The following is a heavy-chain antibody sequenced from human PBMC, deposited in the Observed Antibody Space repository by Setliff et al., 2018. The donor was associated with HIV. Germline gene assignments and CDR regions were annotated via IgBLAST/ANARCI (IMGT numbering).Heavy chain of an antibody. D-gene: IGHD3-10*01. V-gene: IGHV4-59*01. CDR3: ASMERGGGFSNLNYFDY. CDR1: GDSINNYY. Sequence: SETLSLTCTVSGDSINNYYWSWIRQPPGKGLEWIGYVYSTGSANSKSSLKSRVTISVDTSKNQFSLKLSSVTAADTAVYYCASMERGGGFSNLNYFDYWGQGTLVTVS. CDR2: VYSTGSA. J-gene: IGHJ4*02.